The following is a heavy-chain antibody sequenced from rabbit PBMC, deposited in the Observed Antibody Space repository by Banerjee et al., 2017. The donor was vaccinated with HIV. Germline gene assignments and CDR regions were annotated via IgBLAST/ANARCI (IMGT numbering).Heavy chain of an antibody. Sequence: QSLEESGGDLVKPGASLTLTCTASGFSFSSSDYMCWVRQAPGKGLEWISCIAGSSNSTYSATWARGRFTISKTSSTTVTLQMTSLTVADTATYFCARDSSTSFSTYGMDLWGPGTLVTVS. V-gene: IGHV1S40*01. J-gene: IGHJ6*01. CDR1: GFSFSSSDY. CDR3: ARDSSTSFSTYGMDL. D-gene: IGHD1-1*01. CDR2: IAGSSNST.